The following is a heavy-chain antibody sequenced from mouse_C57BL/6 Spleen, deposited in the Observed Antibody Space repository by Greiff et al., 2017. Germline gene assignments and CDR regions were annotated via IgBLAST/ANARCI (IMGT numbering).Heavy chain of an antibody. CDR3: ARMGSNYGYFDV. V-gene: IGHV1-53*01. J-gene: IGHJ1*03. Sequence: QVQLQQPGTELVKPGASGYTFTSYWMHWVQQRPGQGLEWIGNINPSNGGTNYNEKFKSKATLTVDKSSSTAYMQLSSLTSEDSAVYYCARMGSNYGYFDVGGTGTTVTVSS. CDR1: GYTFTSYW. CDR2: INPSNGGT. D-gene: IGHD2-5*01.